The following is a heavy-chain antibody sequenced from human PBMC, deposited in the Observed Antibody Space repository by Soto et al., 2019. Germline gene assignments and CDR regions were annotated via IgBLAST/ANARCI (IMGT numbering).Heavy chain of an antibody. CDR1: GGTFSSYA. Sequence: QVQLVQSGAEVKKPGSSVKVSCKASGGTFSSYAISWVRQAPGQGLEWMGGIIPIFGTANYAEKFQGRVTITADESTSTAYMELSSLRSEDTAVYYCARDGDYSDYYYYYGMDVWGQGTTVTVSS. V-gene: IGHV1-69*12. CDR3: ARDGDYSDYYYYYGMDV. D-gene: IGHD2-15*01. J-gene: IGHJ6*02. CDR2: IIPIFGTA.